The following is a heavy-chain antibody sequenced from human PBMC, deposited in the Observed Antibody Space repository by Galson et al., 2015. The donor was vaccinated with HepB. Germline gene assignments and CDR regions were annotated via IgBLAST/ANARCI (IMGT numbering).Heavy chain of an antibody. J-gene: IGHJ6*02. Sequence: PALVKPTQTLTLTCTFSGFSLSTSGMCVSWIRQPPGKALEWLALIDWDDDKYYSTSLKTRLTISKDTSKNQVVLTMTNMDPVDTATYYCARAGTYYYGSGSYSRHYYGMDVWGQGTTVTVSS. CDR2: IDWDDDK. D-gene: IGHD3-10*01. V-gene: IGHV2-70*01. CDR3: ARAGTYYYGSGSYSRHYYGMDV. CDR1: GFSLSTSGMC.